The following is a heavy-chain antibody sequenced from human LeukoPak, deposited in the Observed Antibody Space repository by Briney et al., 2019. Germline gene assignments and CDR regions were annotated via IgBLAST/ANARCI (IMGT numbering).Heavy chain of an antibody. Sequence: SETLSLTCTVSGGSFSSDIYYWSWIRQPPGTGLEWIGYIYNSGSTNYNPSLKSRVTISVDTSKDQFSLRLSSVTAADTAVYYCARGYCGSTSCYGVFDYWGQGTLVTVSP. D-gene: IGHD2-2*01. CDR1: GGSFSSDIYY. J-gene: IGHJ4*02. CDR3: ARGYCGSTSCYGVFDY. CDR2: IYNSGST. V-gene: IGHV4-61*01.